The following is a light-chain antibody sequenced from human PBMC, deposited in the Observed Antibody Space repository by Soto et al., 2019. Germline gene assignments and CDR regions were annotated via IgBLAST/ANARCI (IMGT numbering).Light chain of an antibody. Sequence: ELVLTQFPATLSESPGERATLSSRASQSVSSNYLAWYHQKPGQAPRLLIFGTSTRATDIPDRFSGSGSGTDFTLSISRLEPEDFAVYYCQQYASSPLLTFGGGTKVDIK. CDR3: QQYASSPLLT. CDR2: GTS. J-gene: IGKJ4*01. CDR1: QSVSSNY. V-gene: IGKV3-20*01.